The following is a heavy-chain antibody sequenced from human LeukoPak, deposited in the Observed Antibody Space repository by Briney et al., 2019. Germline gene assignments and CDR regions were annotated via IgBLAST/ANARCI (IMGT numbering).Heavy chain of an antibody. D-gene: IGHD4-17*01. Sequence: SETLSLTCTVSDGSITNYDWSWVRQPPGKGLEFIGHVHYSGTANYNPSLESQVTISIDTSKKHFFLKLKSVTAADTAVYYCARGYGDFRVEGRYFYSWGQGTLVTVSS. CDR2: VHYSGTA. CDR1: DGSITNYD. CDR3: ARGYGDFRVEGRYFYS. J-gene: IGHJ4*02. V-gene: IGHV4-59*01.